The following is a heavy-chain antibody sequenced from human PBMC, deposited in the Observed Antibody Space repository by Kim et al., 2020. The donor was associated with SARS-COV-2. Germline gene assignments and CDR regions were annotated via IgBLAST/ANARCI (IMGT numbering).Heavy chain of an antibody. CDR3: ARGRTRITMIVVVTRNVYDAFDI. J-gene: IGHJ3*02. D-gene: IGHD3-22*01. V-gene: IGHV3-30-3*01. Sequence: GGSLRLSCAASGFTFSSYAMRWVRQAPGKGLEWVAVISYNGSNKYYADSVKGRFTISRDNSKNTLYLQMNSLRAEDTAVYYCARGRTRITMIVVVTRNVYDAFDIWGQGTMVTVSS. CDR1: GFTFSSYA. CDR2: ISYNGSNK.